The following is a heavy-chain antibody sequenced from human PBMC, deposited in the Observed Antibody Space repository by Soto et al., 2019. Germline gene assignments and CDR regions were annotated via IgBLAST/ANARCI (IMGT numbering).Heavy chain of an antibody. J-gene: IGHJ3*02. Sequence: GGSLRLSCAASGFTFSSYGMHWVRQAPGKGLEWVAVIWYDGSNKYYADSVKGRFTISRDNSKNRLYLQMNSLRAEKTAGYYSARCYYYFVSCGYLHADAFDIWGQGTMVPVSS. CDR3: ARCYYYFVSCGYLHADAFDI. CDR1: GFTFSSYG. V-gene: IGHV3-33*01. D-gene: IGHD3-22*01. CDR2: IWYDGSNK.